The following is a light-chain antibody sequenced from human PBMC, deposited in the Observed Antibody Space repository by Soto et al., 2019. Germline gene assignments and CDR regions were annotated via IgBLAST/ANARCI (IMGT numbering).Light chain of an antibody. CDR3: SSYTSTSTDV. J-gene: IGLJ1*01. V-gene: IGLV2-14*01. Sequence: QSALTQPASVSGSPGQSITISCTGTSSDVGGYNYVSWYQQHPGKPPKLMIYDVTNRPSGISNRFSGSKSGNTASLTISGLQAEDEADYYCSSYTSTSTDVFGTGTKLTVL. CDR1: SSDVGGYNY. CDR2: DVT.